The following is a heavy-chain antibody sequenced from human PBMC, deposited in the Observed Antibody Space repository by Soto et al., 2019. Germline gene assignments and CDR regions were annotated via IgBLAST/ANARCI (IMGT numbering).Heavy chain of an antibody. D-gene: IGHD6-19*01. CDR3: ARHGRTPRFGWKHEPWFDP. CDR2: INPVSGGT. V-gene: IGHV1-2*02. CDR1: GYRFSGYY. J-gene: IGHJ5*02. Sequence: GASVKVSCKASGYRFSGYYLRWVRQAPGQGLEWMAWINPVSGGTNYAQKFQGRVTMTGDTSTSTVYLELTGLRHDDTAVYYCARHGRTPRFGWKHEPWFDPWGQGTLVTVSS.